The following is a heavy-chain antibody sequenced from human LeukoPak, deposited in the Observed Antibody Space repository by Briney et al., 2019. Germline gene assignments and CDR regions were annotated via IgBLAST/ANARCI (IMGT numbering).Heavy chain of an antibody. J-gene: IGHJ3*02. V-gene: IGHV3-30*04. CDR3: ARDRPMIVVADAFDI. Sequence: PGGSLRLSCAASGFTFSSYVMHWVRQAPGKGLEWVAVISYDGSNKYYADSVKGRFTISRDNSKNTLYLQMNSLRAEDTAVYYCARDRPMIVVADAFDIWGQGQWSPSPQ. D-gene: IGHD3-22*01. CDR2: ISYDGSNK. CDR1: GFTFSSYV.